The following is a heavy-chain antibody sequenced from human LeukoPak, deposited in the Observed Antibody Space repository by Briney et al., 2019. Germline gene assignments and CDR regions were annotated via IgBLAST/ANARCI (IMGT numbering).Heavy chain of an antibody. D-gene: IGHD2-15*01. Sequence: SETLSLTCAVYGGSFSGYYWSWIRQPPGKGLEWIGEINHSGSTNYNPSLKSRVIISVDTSKNQFSLKLSSVTAADTAVYYCAREGGECSGGSCYSGYGMDVWGQGTTVTVSS. CDR3: AREGGECSGGSCYSGYGMDV. V-gene: IGHV4-34*01. CDR2: INHSGST. J-gene: IGHJ6*02. CDR1: GGSFSGYY.